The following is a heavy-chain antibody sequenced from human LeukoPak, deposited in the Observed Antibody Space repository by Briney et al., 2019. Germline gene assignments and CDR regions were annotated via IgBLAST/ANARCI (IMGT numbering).Heavy chain of an antibody. D-gene: IGHD6-25*01. Sequence: GRSLRLSCAASEFTFSSYGMHWVRQAPGKGLEWVAVIWYDGSNKYYADSVKGRFTISRDNSKNTLYLQMNSLRAEDTAVYYCAKDSGDRRYYYYGMDVWGQGTTVTVSS. V-gene: IGHV3-33*06. CDR2: IWYDGSNK. CDR1: EFTFSSYG. J-gene: IGHJ6*02. CDR3: AKDSGDRRYYYYGMDV.